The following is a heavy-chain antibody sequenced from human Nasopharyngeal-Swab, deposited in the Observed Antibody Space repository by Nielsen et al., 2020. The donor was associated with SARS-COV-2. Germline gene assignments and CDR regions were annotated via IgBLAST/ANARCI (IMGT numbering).Heavy chain of an antibody. J-gene: IGHJ5*02. V-gene: IGHV1-69*13. CDR1: GGTFSSYA. CDR3: ARSPGYYDFWSGYPNWFDP. Sequence: SAKVPCKASGGTFSSYAISWVRQAPGQGLEWMGGIIPIFGTANYAQKFQGRVTITADESTSTAYMELSSRRSEDTAVYYCARSPGYYDFWSGYPNWFDPWGQGTLVTVSS. CDR2: IIPIFGTA. D-gene: IGHD3-3*01.